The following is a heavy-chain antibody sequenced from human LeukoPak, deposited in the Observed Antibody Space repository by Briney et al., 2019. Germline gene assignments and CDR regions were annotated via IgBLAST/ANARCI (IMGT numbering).Heavy chain of an antibody. Sequence: GGSLRLSCAASGFTFRSHWMSWVRQAPGKGLEWVANIKQDEIEKHYVDSVKGRFTTSRDNAKNSVYLQMDSLRSEDTAVYYCAREGSTMIVHDYWGQGTLVTVSA. D-gene: IGHD3-22*01. V-gene: IGHV3-7*01. CDR3: AREGSTMIVHDY. CDR2: IKQDEIEK. CDR1: GFTFRSHW. J-gene: IGHJ4*02.